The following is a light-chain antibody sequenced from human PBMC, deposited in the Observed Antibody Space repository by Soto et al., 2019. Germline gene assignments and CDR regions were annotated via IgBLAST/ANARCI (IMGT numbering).Light chain of an antibody. CDR2: GAS. V-gene: IGKV3-20*01. J-gene: IGKJ3*01. CDR3: QQYGNSPRFS. CDR1: QSISGSY. Sequence: EIVLTQSPGTLSLSPGERATLSCRASQSISGSYLAWYQQKPGQAPRLLIYGASSRATGIPDRFSGSGSGTDFTLTISRLAPADFAVYYCQQYGNSPRFSFGPGTKVDI.